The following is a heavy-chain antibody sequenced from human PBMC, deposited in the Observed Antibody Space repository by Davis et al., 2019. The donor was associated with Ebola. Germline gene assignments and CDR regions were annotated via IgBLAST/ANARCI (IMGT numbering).Heavy chain of an antibody. CDR2: IYHSGST. Sequence: SETLSLTCAVYGGSFSGYYWSWIRQPPGKGLEWIGEIYHSGSTNYNPSLKSRVTISVDKSKNQFSLKLSSVTAADTAVYYCARDSSWIYYYYGMDVWGQGTTVTVSS. J-gene: IGHJ6*02. CDR1: GGSFSGYY. D-gene: IGHD6-13*01. V-gene: IGHV4-34*01. CDR3: ARDSSWIYYYYGMDV.